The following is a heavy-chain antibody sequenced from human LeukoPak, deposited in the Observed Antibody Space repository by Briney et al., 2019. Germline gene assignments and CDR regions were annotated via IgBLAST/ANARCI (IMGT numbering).Heavy chain of an antibody. V-gene: IGHV3-23*01. J-gene: IGHJ4*02. CDR1: GFTFSTFA. CDR2: ISGSGANT. CDR3: AKDSRTTPKGY. D-gene: IGHD2-15*01. Sequence: GGSLRLSCAASGFTFSTFALTWVRQAPGKGLEWVSAISGSGANTYYADSVKGRFTISRDNSKNTVYLQMNSLRAEDTAVYYCAKDSRTTPKGYWGQGTLVTVSS.